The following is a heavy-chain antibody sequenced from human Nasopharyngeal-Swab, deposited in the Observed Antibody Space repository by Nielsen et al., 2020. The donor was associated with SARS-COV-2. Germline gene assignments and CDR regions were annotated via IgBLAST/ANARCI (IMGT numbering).Heavy chain of an antibody. D-gene: IGHD3-22*01. Sequence: ASVKVSCKASGYTFTSYDINWVRQATGQGLEWMGWMNPNSGNTGCAQKFQGRVTMTRNTSISTAYMELSSLRSEDTAVYYCARAERGRIVVVITSFYYYYMDVWGEGTTVTVSS. V-gene: IGHV1-8*01. CDR2: MNPNSGNT. CDR3: ARAERGRIVVVITSFYYYYMDV. J-gene: IGHJ6*03. CDR1: GYTFTSYD.